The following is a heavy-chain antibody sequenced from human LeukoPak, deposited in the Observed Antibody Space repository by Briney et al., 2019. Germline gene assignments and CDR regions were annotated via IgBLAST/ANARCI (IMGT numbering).Heavy chain of an antibody. D-gene: IGHD2-15*01. Sequence: GASVKVSCKVSGYTLTELSMHWVRQAPGKGLEWMGGFDPEDGETIYAQKFQGRVTMTEDTSTDTAYMELSSLRSEDTAVYYCATLSPWGSERTNYYYYMDVWGKGTTVTVSS. CDR2: FDPEDGET. J-gene: IGHJ6*03. CDR3: ATLSPWGSERTNYYYYMDV. CDR1: GYTLTELS. V-gene: IGHV1-24*01.